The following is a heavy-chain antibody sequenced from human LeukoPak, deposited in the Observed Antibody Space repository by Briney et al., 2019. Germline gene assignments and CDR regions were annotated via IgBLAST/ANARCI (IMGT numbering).Heavy chain of an antibody. J-gene: IGHJ4*02. CDR1: GYSFTSYW. CDR3: ARQDIVVVPAAGIPHNLYDY. V-gene: IGHV5-51*01. Sequence: GESLKISCKGSGYSFTSYWIGGVRQMPGKGLGWMGIIYPGDSDTRYSPSFQGQVTISADKSISTAYLQWSSLKASDTAMYYCARQDIVVVPAAGIPHNLYDYWGQGTLVTVSS. D-gene: IGHD2-2*01. CDR2: IYPGDSDT.